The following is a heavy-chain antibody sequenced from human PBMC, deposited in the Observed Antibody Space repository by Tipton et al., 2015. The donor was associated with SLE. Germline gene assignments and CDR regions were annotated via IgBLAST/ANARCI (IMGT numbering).Heavy chain of an antibody. J-gene: IGHJ2*01. D-gene: IGHD6-13*01. CDR3: ARGGIAAAGRRLWYFDL. Sequence: TLSLTCAVYGGSFSGYYWSWIRQPPGQGLEWIGEINHSGSTNYNPSLKSRVTMSVDTSKNQFSLKLSSVTAADTAVYYCARGGIAAAGRRLWYFDLWGRGTRVTVSS. V-gene: IGHV4-34*01. CDR1: GGSFSGYY. CDR2: INHSGST.